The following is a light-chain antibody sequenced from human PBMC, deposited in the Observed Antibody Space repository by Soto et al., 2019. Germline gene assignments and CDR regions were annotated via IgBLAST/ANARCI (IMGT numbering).Light chain of an antibody. CDR3: SSYASSRDVF. Sequence: QSALTRPASVSGSPGQSITISCTGTSSDVGGYNYVSWYQQYPGKAPKLMIYEVSNRPSGVSNRFSGSKSGNTASLTISGLQAEDEADYYCSSYASSRDVFFGGGTKLTVL. V-gene: IGLV2-14*01. J-gene: IGLJ2*01. CDR1: SSDVGGYNY. CDR2: EVS.